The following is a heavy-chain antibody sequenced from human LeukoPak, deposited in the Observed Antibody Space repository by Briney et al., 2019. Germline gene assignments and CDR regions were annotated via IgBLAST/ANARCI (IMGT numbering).Heavy chain of an antibody. CDR3: ARGGAAAGFDP. J-gene: IGHJ5*02. D-gene: IGHD6-13*01. CDR2: IYSGGST. CDR1: GFTVSSNY. V-gene: IGHV3-66*01. Sequence: GGSLRLSCAASGFTVSSNYMSWVRQAPGKGLEWISVIYSGGSTFYADSVKGRFTISRDNSKNTVFLQMNSLRAEDTAVYHCARGGAAAGFDPWAREPWSPSPQ.